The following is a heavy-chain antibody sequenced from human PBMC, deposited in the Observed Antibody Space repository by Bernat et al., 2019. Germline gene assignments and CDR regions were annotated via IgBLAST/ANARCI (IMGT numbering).Heavy chain of an antibody. Sequence: QMLLVESGGGVVQPGGSLRLSCAASGFTFSSYGMHWVRQAPGKGLEWVALIWSDGSKKYYVDSVKGRFTISRDNSKNTLYLQMNSLRAEDTAVYYCARDQEKYYYDSSGYSGYYYGMDVWGQGTTVTVSS. CDR3: ARDQEKYYYDSSGYSGYYYGMDV. V-gene: IGHV3-33*01. CDR1: GFTFSSYG. J-gene: IGHJ6*02. CDR2: IWSDGSKK. D-gene: IGHD3-22*01.